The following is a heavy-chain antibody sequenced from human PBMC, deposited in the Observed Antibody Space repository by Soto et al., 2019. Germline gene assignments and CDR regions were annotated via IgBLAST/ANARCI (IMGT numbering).Heavy chain of an antibody. D-gene: IGHD2-21*02. CDR3: IQSRCGGDCLQSYASYYYYGMDV. Sequence: QITLKESGPTLVKPTQTLTLTCTFSAFSLSTGGVGVGWIRQPPGKALEWLALIYWDDDKRYSPSLRSRLTITKDTSKNQVVLTMTNMDPVDTATDYCIQSRCGGDCLQSYASYYYYGMDVWGQGTTVTVSS. CDR1: AFSLSTGGVG. J-gene: IGHJ6*02. V-gene: IGHV2-5*02. CDR2: IYWDDDK.